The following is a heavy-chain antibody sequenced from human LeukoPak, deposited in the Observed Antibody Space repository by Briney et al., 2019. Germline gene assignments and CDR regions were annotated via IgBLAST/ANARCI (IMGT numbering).Heavy chain of an antibody. J-gene: IGHJ3*02. Sequence: GSLRLSCAASGFTFSNAWMSWVRQPPGKGLEWNGEIYHSGSTTYNPSLKSRVTISLDKSKNQFSLRLSSVTAADTAVYYCATYSGNDYDAFDIWGQGAMVTVSS. V-gene: IGHV4-4*02. CDR2: IYHSGST. D-gene: IGHD5-12*01. CDR1: GFTFSNAW. CDR3: ATYSGNDYDAFDI.